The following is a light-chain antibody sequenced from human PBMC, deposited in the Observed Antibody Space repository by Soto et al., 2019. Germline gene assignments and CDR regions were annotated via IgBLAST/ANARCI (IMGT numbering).Light chain of an antibody. CDR2: DAS. Sequence: DIQMTQSPSTLSASVGDRVTITCRASRSIGNWLAWFQQKPGKAPQLLIYDASSLESGVPSRFSGSRSGTEFTLTISSLQPDDFATYYCQQYSTYSGTFGQGTKLEI. CDR3: QQYSTYSGT. V-gene: IGKV1-5*01. J-gene: IGKJ1*01. CDR1: RSIGNW.